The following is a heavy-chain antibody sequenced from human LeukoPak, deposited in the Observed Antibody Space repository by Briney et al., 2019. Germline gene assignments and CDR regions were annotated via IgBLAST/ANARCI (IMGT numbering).Heavy chain of an antibody. J-gene: IGHJ4*02. CDR2: IIPILGIA. D-gene: IGHD6-13*01. CDR1: GGTFSSYA. V-gene: IGHV1-69*04. CDR3: ARETLTAADHLDYFDY. Sequence: GASVKVSCKASGGTFSSYAISWVRQAPGQGLEWMGRIIPILGIANYAQKFQGRVTITADKSTSTAYMELSSLRSEDTAVYYCARETLTAADHLDYFDYWGQGTLVTVPS.